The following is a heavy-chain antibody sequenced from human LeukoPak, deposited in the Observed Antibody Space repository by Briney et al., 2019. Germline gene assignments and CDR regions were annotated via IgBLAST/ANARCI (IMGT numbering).Heavy chain of an antibody. Sequence: SETLSLTCTVSGGSISSYYWSWIRQPPGKGLEGIGYIYYSGSTNYNPSLKSRVTISVDTSKNQFSLNLSSVTAADTAVYYCARLGSSSTSCQIDYWGQGTLVTVSS. CDR3: ARLGSSSTSCQIDY. CDR2: IYYSGST. D-gene: IGHD2-2*01. V-gene: IGHV4-59*01. J-gene: IGHJ4*02. CDR1: GGSISSYY.